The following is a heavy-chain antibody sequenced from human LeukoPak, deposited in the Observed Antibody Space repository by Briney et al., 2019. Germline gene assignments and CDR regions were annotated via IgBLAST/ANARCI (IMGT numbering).Heavy chain of an antibody. J-gene: IGHJ6*02. CDR2: ISSSGGTI. CDR3: ARDLSYCTITSCSYYYYGMDV. Sequence: GGSLRLSCAASGFISTTYEMNWVRQAPGKGLEWVSYISSSGGTIYYADSVKGRFTISRDNAKNSLYLQMNSLRAEDTAVYYCARDLSYCTITSCSYYYYGMDVWGQGTTVTVSS. V-gene: IGHV3-48*03. CDR1: GFISTTYE. D-gene: IGHD2-2*01.